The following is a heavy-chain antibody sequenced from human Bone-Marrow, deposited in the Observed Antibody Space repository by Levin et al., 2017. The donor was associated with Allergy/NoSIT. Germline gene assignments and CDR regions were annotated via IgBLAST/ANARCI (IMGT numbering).Heavy chain of an antibody. CDR2: VHFSGST. V-gene: IGHV4-34*01. CDR1: GVSFRDYY. Sequence: SQTLSLTCSVNGVSFRDYYWSWIRQSPGKGLEWIGEVHFSGSTNYNPSLKSRVTISVDTSKNQFSLRLSSVTAADTTVNVCARRMGYRTGFYENYSFFYYMDVWGRGTTVTVS. D-gene: IGHD5-24*01. CDR3: ARRMGYRTGFYENYSFFYYMDV. J-gene: IGHJ6*03.